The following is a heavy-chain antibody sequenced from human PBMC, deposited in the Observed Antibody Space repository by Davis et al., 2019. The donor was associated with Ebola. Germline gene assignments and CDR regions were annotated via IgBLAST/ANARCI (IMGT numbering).Heavy chain of an antibody. J-gene: IGHJ2*01. CDR1: GFTFSSYA. D-gene: IGHD2-8*01. V-gene: IGHV3-66*04. Sequence: GGSLRLSCAASGFTFSSYAMSWVRQAPGKGLEWVSVIYSGGSTYYADSVKGRFTISRDNSKNTLYLQMNSLRAEDTAVYYCASQLKDCTNGVCYIYWYFDLWGRGTLVTVSS. CDR3: ASQLKDCTNGVCYIYWYFDL. CDR2: IYSGGST.